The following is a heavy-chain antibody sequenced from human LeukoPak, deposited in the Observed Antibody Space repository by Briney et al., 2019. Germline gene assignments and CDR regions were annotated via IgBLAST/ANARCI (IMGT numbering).Heavy chain of an antibody. V-gene: IGHV4-59*01. CDR3: ARGNNYYFYYMDV. J-gene: IGHJ6*03. CDR1: GGSISSYY. Sequence: SETLSLTCSVSGGSISSYYWSWTRQSPGKGLEWIGHVFYKGSTNYNPSLKSRVSISVDTAKNQFSLRLSSVTAADTAVYYCARGNNYYFYYMDVWGKGATVTVSS. CDR2: VFYKGST.